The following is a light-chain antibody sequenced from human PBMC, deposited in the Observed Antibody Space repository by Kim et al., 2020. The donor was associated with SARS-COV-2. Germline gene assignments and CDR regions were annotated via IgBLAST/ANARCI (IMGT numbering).Light chain of an antibody. J-gene: IGKJ1*01. CDR3: QQYGGSPRT. V-gene: IGKV3-20*01. Sequence: APGERATLSCRASQSGSNNYLAWYQQKPGQAPRLLIYGASSRATGIPDRFSGSGSGTDFTLTISRLEPEDFAVFYCQQYGGSPRTFGQGTKVDIK. CDR1: QSGSNNY. CDR2: GAS.